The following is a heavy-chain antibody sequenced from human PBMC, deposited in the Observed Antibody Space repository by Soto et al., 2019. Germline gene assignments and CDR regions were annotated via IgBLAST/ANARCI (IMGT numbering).Heavy chain of an antibody. CDR2: IYYSGST. CDR3: ARVKDSSGYLPDY. CDR1: GGSISSGGYY. V-gene: IGHV4-31*03. D-gene: IGHD3-22*01. J-gene: IGHJ4*02. Sequence: SETLSLTCTVSGGSISSGGYYWSWIRQHPGKGLEWIGYIYYSGSTYYHPSLKSRVTISVDTSKNQFSLKLSSVTAADTAVYYCARVKDSSGYLPDYWGQGTLVTVSS.